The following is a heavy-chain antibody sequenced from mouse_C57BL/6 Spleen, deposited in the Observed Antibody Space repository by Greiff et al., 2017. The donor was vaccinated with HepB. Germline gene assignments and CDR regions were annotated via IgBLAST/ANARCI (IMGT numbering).Heavy chain of an antibody. CDR2: FYPGSGSI. V-gene: IGHV1-62-2*01. CDR3: ARHPHDGYYVPYFDY. J-gene: IGHJ2*01. CDR1: GYTFTEYT. Sequence: VQLQESGAELVKPGASVKLSCKASGYTFTEYTIHWVKQRSGQGLEWIGWFYPGSGSIKYNEKFKDKATLTAEKSSSTVYMELSRLTSEDSAVYFCARHPHDGYYVPYFDYWGQGTTLTVSS. D-gene: IGHD2-3*01.